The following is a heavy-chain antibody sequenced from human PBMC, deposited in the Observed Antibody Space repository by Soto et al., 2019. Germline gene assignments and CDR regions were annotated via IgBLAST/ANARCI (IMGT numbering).Heavy chain of an antibody. Sequence: SETLSLTCAVYGGSFSGYYWSWIRQPPGKGLEWIGEINHSGSTNYNPSLKSRVTISVDTSKNQFSLKLSSVTAADTAVYYCASSSIIAARPGVYWGQGTLVTVSS. CDR1: GGSFSGYY. V-gene: IGHV4-34*01. D-gene: IGHD6-6*01. J-gene: IGHJ4*02. CDR3: ASSSIIAARPGVY. CDR2: INHSGST.